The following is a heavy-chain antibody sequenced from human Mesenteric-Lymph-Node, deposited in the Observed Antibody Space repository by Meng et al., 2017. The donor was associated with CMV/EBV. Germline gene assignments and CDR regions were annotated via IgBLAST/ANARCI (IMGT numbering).Heavy chain of an antibody. Sequence: QVQLHQRGAGLLKPSETLSVTCAVYGGSLSGYYWNWIRQSPEKGLEWIGEINHSGSTTYNPSFTSRIIISVDTSTNQISLNMSSVTAADTAVYYCARGSSYDILTGYFDYWGQGALVTVSS. D-gene: IGHD3-9*01. V-gene: IGHV4-34*01. J-gene: IGHJ4*02. CDR3: ARGSSYDILTGYFDY. CDR1: GGSLSGYY. CDR2: INHSGST.